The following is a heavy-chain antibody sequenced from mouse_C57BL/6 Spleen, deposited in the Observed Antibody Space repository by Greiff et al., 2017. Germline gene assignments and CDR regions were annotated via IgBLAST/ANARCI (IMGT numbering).Heavy chain of an antibody. CDR1: GYIFISYW. CDR2: INPSNGGT. D-gene: IGHD2-1*01. CDR3: ARPIYYGNPYYAKAY. Sequence: QFQLQQPGTELVKPGASVTLSCKASGYIFISYWMYWVKQRPGHGLEWIGNINPSNGGTNYNEKFKSMATLTVDKSSSTAYMQLSNLTSEYSAVYYWARPIYYGNPYYAKAYWDHGTSVTVAS. V-gene: IGHV1-53*01. J-gene: IGHJ4*01.